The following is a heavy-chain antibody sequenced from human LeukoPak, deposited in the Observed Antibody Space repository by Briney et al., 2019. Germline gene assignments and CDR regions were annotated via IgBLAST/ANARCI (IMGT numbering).Heavy chain of an antibody. D-gene: IGHD3-22*01. Sequence: GGSLRLSCAASGFTFSSYAMSWVRQAPGKGLEWVSAISGSGGSTYYADSVKGRFTISRDNSKNTLYLQMNSLRAEDTAVYYCAKSGGPRYYDLPGSYYFAYWGQGTLVTVSS. CDR1: GFTFSSYA. V-gene: IGHV3-23*01. CDR2: ISGSGGST. J-gene: IGHJ4*02. CDR3: AKSGGPRYYDLPGSYYFAY.